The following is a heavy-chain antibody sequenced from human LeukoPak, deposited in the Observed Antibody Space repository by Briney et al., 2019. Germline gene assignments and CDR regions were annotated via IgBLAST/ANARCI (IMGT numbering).Heavy chain of an antibody. Sequence: GRSLRLSCAASGFTFSSYCMHWVRQAPGKGLEWVAVISYDGSNKYYADSVKGRFTISRDNSKNTLYLQMNSLRAEDTAVYYCAVSYYYDSSGDRRGNPDYWGQGTLVTVSS. CDR3: AVSYYYDSSGDRRGNPDY. CDR2: ISYDGSNK. D-gene: IGHD3-22*01. CDR1: GFTFSSYC. J-gene: IGHJ4*02. V-gene: IGHV3-30*03.